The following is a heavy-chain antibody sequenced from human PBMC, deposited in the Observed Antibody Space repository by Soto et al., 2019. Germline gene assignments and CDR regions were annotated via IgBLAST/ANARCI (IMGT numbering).Heavy chain of an antibody. V-gene: IGHV3-21*01. D-gene: IGHD3-3*01. CDR1: GFTFSSYS. CDR3: ARDLKSGYYTGYYYYYMDV. J-gene: IGHJ6*03. CDR2: ISSSSSYI. Sequence: GGSLRLSCAASGFTFSSYSMNWVRQAPGKGQEWVSSISSSSSYIYYADSVKGRFTISRDNAKNSLYLQMNSLRAEDTAVYYCARDLKSGYYTGYYYYYMDVWGKGTTVTVSS.